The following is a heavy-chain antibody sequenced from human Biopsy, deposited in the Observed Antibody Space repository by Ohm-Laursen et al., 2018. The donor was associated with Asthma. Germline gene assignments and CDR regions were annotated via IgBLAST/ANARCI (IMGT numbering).Heavy chain of an antibody. CDR2: VIPVLGTP. V-gene: IGHV1-69*01. CDR1: GGTFSSYA. Sequence: GSSVKVSCKVSGGTFSSYAISWVRQAPGQGLEWMGGVIPVLGTPDHAQMFEGRVTITADESTTTAYMELSSLSSEDTAVYYCARGYSGSDRIVYYYSGLEVWGQGTTVTVSS. D-gene: IGHD5-12*01. J-gene: IGHJ6*02. CDR3: ARGYSGSDRIVYYYSGLEV.